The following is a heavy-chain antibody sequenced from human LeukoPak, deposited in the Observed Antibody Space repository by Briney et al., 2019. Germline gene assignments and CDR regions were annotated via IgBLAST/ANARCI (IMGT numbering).Heavy chain of an antibody. CDR3: ATSESQTRFDY. Sequence: GESLRISCKGSGYSFTTHWIGWVRQLPGKGLEWMGLIFPGDSETIYSPSFQGQVTISADKSINTAYLRWSSLKASDTAMYYCATSESQTRFDYWGQGTLVTVSS. D-gene: IGHD1/OR15-1a*01. V-gene: IGHV5-51*01. J-gene: IGHJ4*02. CDR1: GYSFTTHW. CDR2: IFPGDSET.